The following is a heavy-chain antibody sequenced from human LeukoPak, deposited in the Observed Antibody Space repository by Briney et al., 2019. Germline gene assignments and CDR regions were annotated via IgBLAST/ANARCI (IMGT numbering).Heavy chain of an antibody. V-gene: IGHV3-30*04. CDR2: ISYDGSNK. CDR1: GFTFSSYA. CDR3: AREGRYDILTPPFDY. D-gene: IGHD3-9*01. J-gene: IGHJ4*02. Sequence: PGRSLRLSCAASGFTFSSYAMHWVRQAPGKGLEWVAVISYDGSNKYYADSVKGRFTISRDNSKNTLYLQMNSLRAEDTAVYYCAREGRYDILTPPFDYWGQGTLVTVSS.